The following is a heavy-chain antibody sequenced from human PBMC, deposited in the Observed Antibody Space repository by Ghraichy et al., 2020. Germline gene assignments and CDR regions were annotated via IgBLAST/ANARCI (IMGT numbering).Heavy chain of an antibody. CDR3: ARITPWYNNREYGLDV. CDR1: GFTFSSYS. Sequence: GGSLRLSCAASGFTFSSYSMNWVRQAPGKGLEWVSYISSSSSTVYYADSVRGRFTISRDNAKNSLYLQMNSLRDEDTAVYYCARITPWYNNREYGLDVWGQGTTVTVSS. CDR2: ISSSSSTV. D-gene: IGHD1-14*01. J-gene: IGHJ6*02. V-gene: IGHV3-48*02.